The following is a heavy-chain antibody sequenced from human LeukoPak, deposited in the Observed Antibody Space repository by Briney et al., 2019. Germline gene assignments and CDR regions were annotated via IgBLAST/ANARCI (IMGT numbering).Heavy chain of an antibody. D-gene: IGHD2-2*01. J-gene: IGHJ4*02. CDR2: IIPILGIA. Sequence: SVKVSCKASGGTFSSYAISWVRQAPGQGLEWMGRIIPILGIANYAQKFQGRVTITADKSTSTAYMELSSLRSEDTAVYYCARVKWGERQNYCSSTSCHFDYWGQGTLVTVSS. CDR1: GGTFSSYA. V-gene: IGHV1-69*04. CDR3: ARVKWGERQNYCSSTSCHFDY.